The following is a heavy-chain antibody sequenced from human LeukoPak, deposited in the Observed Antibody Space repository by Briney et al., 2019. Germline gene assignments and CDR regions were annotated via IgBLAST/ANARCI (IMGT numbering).Heavy chain of an antibody. CDR1: GGSISSYY. J-gene: IGHJ5*02. Sequence: PSETLSLTCTVSGGSISSYYWSWIRQPPGKGLEWIGYISFSGSTNYNPSLKSRVTISVDTSKKQFSLKLSSVTAADTAVYYCATALVGATTFTLGQEPNWFDPWGQGTLVTVSS. D-gene: IGHD1-26*01. CDR3: ATALVGATTFTLGQEPNWFDP. V-gene: IGHV4-59*12. CDR2: ISFSGST.